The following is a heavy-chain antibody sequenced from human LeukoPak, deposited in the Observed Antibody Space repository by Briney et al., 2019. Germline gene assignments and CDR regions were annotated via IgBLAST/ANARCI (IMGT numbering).Heavy chain of an antibody. CDR1: GFTFSGSA. CDR3: TRLLCGGDCYSGGAL. V-gene: IGHV3-73*01. CDR2: IRSKANSYAT. Sequence: GGSLRLSCAASGFTFSGSAMHWVRQASGKGLEWVGRIRSKANSYATAYAASVKGRFTISRDDSKNTAYLQMNSLKTEDTAVYYCTRLLCGGDCYSGGALWGQGTLVTVSS. J-gene: IGHJ1*01. D-gene: IGHD2-21*02.